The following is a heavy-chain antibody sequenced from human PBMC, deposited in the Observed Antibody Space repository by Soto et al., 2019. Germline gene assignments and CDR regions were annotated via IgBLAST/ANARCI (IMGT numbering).Heavy chain of an antibody. J-gene: IGHJ4*02. Sequence: GGSLRLSCAASGFTFSIYAMSWVRQAPGKGLEWVSTISGNGGTSYADFVRGRFTISRDNSKNTLYLQMNSLRADDTAVYYCAKDAPGSGWLSDYWGQGTLVTVSS. CDR1: GFTFSIYA. D-gene: IGHD3-3*01. CDR2: ISGNGGT. V-gene: IGHV3-23*01. CDR3: AKDAPGSGWLSDY.